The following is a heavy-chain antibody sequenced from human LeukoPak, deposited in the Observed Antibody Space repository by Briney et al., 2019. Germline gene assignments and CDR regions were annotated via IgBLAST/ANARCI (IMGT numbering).Heavy chain of an antibody. CDR3: VTHPYCSGGTCSDSYFDS. CDR1: GLAFNTYS. J-gene: IGHJ4*02. Sequence: GGSLRLSCAASGLAFNTYSMTWVRQAPGKGLEWVSSISSSGTYIYYADSMKGRFIISRDNAKNSLFLQMNSLRAEDTALYYCVTHPYCSGGTCSDSYFDSWGQGTLVTVSS. D-gene: IGHD2-15*01. V-gene: IGHV3-21*01. CDR2: ISSSGTYI.